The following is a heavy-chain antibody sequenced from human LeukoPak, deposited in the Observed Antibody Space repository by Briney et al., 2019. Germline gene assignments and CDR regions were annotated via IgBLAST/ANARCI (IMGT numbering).Heavy chain of an antibody. CDR1: GFTFDDYT. J-gene: IGHJ4*02. D-gene: IGHD2-15*01. V-gene: IGHV3-43*01. CDR3: ARNIAVAATGGAFDC. Sequence: GGSLRLSCAASGFTFDDYTMYWVRQPPGKGLEWVSLLTWNADRTYYADSVKGRFTISRDNSKNYLYLQTNSLKIDDTALYYWARNIAVAATGGAFDCGGQGTLVTVSS. CDR2: LTWNADRT.